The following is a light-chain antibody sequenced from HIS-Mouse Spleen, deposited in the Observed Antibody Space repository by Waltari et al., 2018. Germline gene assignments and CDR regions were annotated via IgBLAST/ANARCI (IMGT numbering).Light chain of an antibody. CDR3: YSTDSSGNHRV. V-gene: IGLV3-10*01. Sequence: SYELTQPPSVSVSPGQTARITCSGDALPKKYAYWYQQKSGQAPVLVIYEDSKRPSGIHEGVDGYSSGTMATLTISGAQVEDEADYYCYSTDSSGNHRVFGGGTKLTVL. CDR1: ALPKKY. CDR2: EDS. J-gene: IGLJ2*01.